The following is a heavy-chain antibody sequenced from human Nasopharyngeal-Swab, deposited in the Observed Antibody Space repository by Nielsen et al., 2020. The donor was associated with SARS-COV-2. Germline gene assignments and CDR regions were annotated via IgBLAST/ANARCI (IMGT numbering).Heavy chain of an antibody. CDR3: ARHTANTED. D-gene: IGHD5-18*01. V-gene: IGHV4-34*01. J-gene: IGHJ4*02. CDR1: GGSISSYY. Sequence: SETLSLTCTVSGGSISSYYWSWIRQPPGKGLEWIGEINHSGSTNYNPSLKSRVTISVDTSKNQFSLKLSSVTAADTAVYYCARHTANTEDWGQGTLVTVSS. CDR2: INHSGST.